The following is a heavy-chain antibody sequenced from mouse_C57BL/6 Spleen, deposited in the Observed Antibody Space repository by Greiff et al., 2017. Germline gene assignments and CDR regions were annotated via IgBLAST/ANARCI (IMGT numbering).Heavy chain of an antibody. V-gene: IGHV1-80*01. D-gene: IGHD2-5*01. CDR1: GYAFSSYW. Sequence: VQLQQSGAELVKPGASVKISCKASGYAFSSYWMNWVKQRPGKGLEWIGQIYPGDGDTNYNGKFKGKATLTADKSSGTAYMQLSSLTSEDSAVYFCARSNSNSDAMDYWGQGTSVTVSS. J-gene: IGHJ4*01. CDR3: ARSNSNSDAMDY. CDR2: IYPGDGDT.